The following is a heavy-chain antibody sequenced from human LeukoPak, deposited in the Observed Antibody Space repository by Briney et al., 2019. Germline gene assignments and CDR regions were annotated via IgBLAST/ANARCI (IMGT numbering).Heavy chain of an antibody. CDR1: GCTFSSYA. J-gene: IGHJ6*03. D-gene: IGHD5-12*01. CDR2: IIPIFGTA. Sequence: GASVKVSCKASGCTFSSYAISWVRQAPGQGLEWIGRIIPIFGTANYAQKFQGRVTITTDESTSTAYMELSSLRSEDTAVYYCAREPYSGYDPYYYYYYMDVWGKGTTVTVSS. V-gene: IGHV1-69*05. CDR3: AREPYSGYDPYYYYYYMDV.